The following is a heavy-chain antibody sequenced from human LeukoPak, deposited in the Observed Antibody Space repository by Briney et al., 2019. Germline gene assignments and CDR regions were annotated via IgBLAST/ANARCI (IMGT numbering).Heavy chain of an antibody. J-gene: IGHJ3*02. D-gene: IGHD3-3*01. CDR3: ARFGGPHAFDI. CDR2: IYYSGST. Sequence: SETLSLTCTVPGGSISSYYWSWIRQPPGKGLEWIGYIYYSGSTNYNPSLKSRVTISVDTSKNHFSLTLSSVTAADTAVYYCARFGGPHAFDIWGQGTMVTVSS. CDR1: GGSISSYY. V-gene: IGHV4-59*01.